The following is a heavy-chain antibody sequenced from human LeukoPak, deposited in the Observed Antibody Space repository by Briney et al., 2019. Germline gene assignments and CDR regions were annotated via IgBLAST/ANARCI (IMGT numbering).Heavy chain of an antibody. V-gene: IGHV4-59*01. D-gene: IGHD3/OR15-3a*01. J-gene: IGHJ4*02. CDR1: GGSISSYY. Sequence: PSETLSLTCTVSGGSISSYYWSWIRQPPGKGLEWIGYIYYSGSTNYNPSLKSRVTISVDTPKNQFSLKLSSVTAADTAVYYCARVLEGLTSFDYWGQGTLVTVSS. CDR3: ARVLEGLTSFDY. CDR2: IYYSGST.